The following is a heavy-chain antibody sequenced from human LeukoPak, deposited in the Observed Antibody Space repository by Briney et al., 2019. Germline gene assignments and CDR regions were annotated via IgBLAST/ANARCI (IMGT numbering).Heavy chain of an antibody. V-gene: IGHV3-23*01. CDR1: GFTFSSFA. CDR2: ITSSGGGT. Sequence: PGGSLRLSCAASGFTFSSFAMSWVRQAPGKGLEWVSGITSSGGGTKFADSVKGRFTISRDNSKNTLYLQMNSLRAEDTAVYYCARDGWFWGQGTLVTVSS. CDR3: ARDGWF. D-gene: IGHD3-10*01. J-gene: IGHJ4*02.